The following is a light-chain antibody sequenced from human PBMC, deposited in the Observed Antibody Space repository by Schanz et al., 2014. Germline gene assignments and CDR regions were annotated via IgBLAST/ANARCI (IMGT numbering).Light chain of an antibody. J-gene: IGLJ3*02. CDR2: EGS. CDR3: SSYTTSNTLV. CDR1: NSDVGSYNL. Sequence: QSALTQSASVSGSPGQSITISCTGTNSDVGSYNLVSWYQQHPGKAPKLMIYEGSKRPSGVSNRFSGSKSGNTASLTISGLQAEDEADYYCSSYTTSNTLVFGGGTKLTVL. V-gene: IGLV2-14*02.